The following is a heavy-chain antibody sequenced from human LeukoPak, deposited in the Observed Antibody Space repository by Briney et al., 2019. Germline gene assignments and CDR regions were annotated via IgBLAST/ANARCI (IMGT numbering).Heavy chain of an antibody. Sequence: SETLSPTCTVSGGSISSYYWSWIRQPPGKGLEWIGYISYSGSTNYNPSLKSRVTISVDTSKNQFSLKLSSVTAADTAVYFCVRNGGSYSFDYWGQGTLVTVSS. CDR2: ISYSGST. J-gene: IGHJ4*02. CDR1: GGSISSYY. D-gene: IGHD1-26*01. V-gene: IGHV4-59*01. CDR3: VRNGGSYSFDY.